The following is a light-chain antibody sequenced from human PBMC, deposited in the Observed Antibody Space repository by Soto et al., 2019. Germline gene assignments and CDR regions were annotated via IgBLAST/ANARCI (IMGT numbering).Light chain of an antibody. Sequence: DTQMTQSPSSLSASVGDRVTITCRASQGISNYLAWYQQKPGKVPKLLIYAASTLQSGVPSRFSGSGSGTDFTLTISSLQPEDVATYYCKKYNSAPPLTFGGGTKVEIK. V-gene: IGKV1-27*01. CDR3: KKYNSAPPLT. CDR1: QGISNY. CDR2: AAS. J-gene: IGKJ4*01.